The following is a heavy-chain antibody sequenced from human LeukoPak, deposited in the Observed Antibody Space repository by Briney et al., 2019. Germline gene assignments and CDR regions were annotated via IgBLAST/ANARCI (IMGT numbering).Heavy chain of an antibody. V-gene: IGHV4-4*07. CDR3: AARIAAAGTPFDY. CDR1: GGSISSFY. J-gene: IGHJ4*02. D-gene: IGHD6-13*01. CDR2: IYTSGGGT. Sequence: SETLSLTCTVSGGSISSFYWSWIRQSAGKGLEWIGHIYTSGGGTNYNPSLKSRITMSVDTSKNQFSLKLTSVTAADTAVYYRAARIAAAGTPFDYWGQGTLVTVSS.